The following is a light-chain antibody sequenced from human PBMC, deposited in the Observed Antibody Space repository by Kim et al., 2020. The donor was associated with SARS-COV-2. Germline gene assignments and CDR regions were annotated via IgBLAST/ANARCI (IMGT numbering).Light chain of an antibody. V-gene: IGLV1-40*01. CDR3: QSYDSSLSGSV. J-gene: IGLJ2*01. CDR2: GNS. CDR1: SSNIGAGYY. Sequence: QSVLTQPPSVSWAPGQRVTISCNGSSSNIGAGYYVHWYQQNPGTAPKLLIYGNSNRPSGVPDRFSGSKSSTSASLAITGLQAEDEADYYCQSYDSSLSGSVFGGGTQLTVL.